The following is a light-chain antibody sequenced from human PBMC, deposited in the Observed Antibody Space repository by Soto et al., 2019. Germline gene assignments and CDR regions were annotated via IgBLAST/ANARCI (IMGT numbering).Light chain of an antibody. CDR2: RAS. CDR3: QQYYSTPYT. CDR1: QSLLNSANDKIH. V-gene: IGKV4-1*01. Sequence: DIVMTQSPASLAVSLGERATINCKSSQSLLNSANDKIHLAWYQQKPGQPPKLLIWRASTRDSGVPDRFSGSGSGTDFTLTINSLQAEDVATYYCQQYYSTPYTFGQGTKLEIK. J-gene: IGKJ2*01.